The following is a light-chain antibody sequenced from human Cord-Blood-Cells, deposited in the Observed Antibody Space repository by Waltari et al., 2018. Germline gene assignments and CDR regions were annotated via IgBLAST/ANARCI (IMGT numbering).Light chain of an antibody. J-gene: IGLJ1*01. Sequence: QSALTHPASVSGSPGQSLTIPCTGTSSDVGGYTYVSWYQQHPGKAPKLMIYEVSNRPSGVSNRFSGSKSGNTASLTISGLQAEDEADYYCSSYTSSSTYVFGTGTKVTVL. CDR1: SSDVGGYTY. CDR2: EVS. CDR3: SSYTSSSTYV. V-gene: IGLV2-14*01.